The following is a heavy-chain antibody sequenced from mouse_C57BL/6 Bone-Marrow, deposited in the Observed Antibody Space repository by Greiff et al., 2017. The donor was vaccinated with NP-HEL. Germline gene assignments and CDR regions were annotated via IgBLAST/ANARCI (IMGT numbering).Heavy chain of an antibody. CDR1: GFTFSDYG. V-gene: IGHV5-15*01. Sequence: DVQLVESGGGLVQPGGSLKLSCAASGFTFSDYGMAWVRQAPRKGPEWVAFISNLAYSIYYAATVTGRFTISRENAKNTLYLEMSSLRSEDTAMYYCARLDGSTWFAYWGQGTLVTVSA. CDR2: ISNLAYSI. CDR3: ARLDGSTWFAY. J-gene: IGHJ3*01. D-gene: IGHD1-1*01.